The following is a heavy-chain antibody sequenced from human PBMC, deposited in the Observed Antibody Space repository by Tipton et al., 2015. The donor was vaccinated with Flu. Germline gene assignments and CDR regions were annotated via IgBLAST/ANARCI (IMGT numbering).Heavy chain of an antibody. J-gene: IGHJ2*01. Sequence: VQLVQSGAEVKKPGESLKISCKASGYRITSYWIGWVRQMPGKGLEWMGIIYPGDSDTRYSPSLQGRVTISADKSINTAYLQWSSLKASDTAMYYCARLRANVGWYFDLWGRGTLIAVSS. CDR3: ARLRANVGWYFDL. CDR2: IYPGDSDT. CDR1: GYRITSYW. D-gene: IGHD4/OR15-4a*01. V-gene: IGHV5-51*01.